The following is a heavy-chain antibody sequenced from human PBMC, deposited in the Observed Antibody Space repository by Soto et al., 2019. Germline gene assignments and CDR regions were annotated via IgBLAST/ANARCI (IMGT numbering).Heavy chain of an antibody. Sequence: ASVKVSCKASGYTFTSYYMHGVRQAPGEGLEWMGIINPSGGSTSYAQKFQGRVTMTRDTSTSTVYMELSSLRSEDTAVYYCARGALRYFDRPFYYGMDVWGQGTTVTVSS. CDR1: GYTFTSYY. D-gene: IGHD3-9*01. CDR2: INPSGGST. V-gene: IGHV1-46*01. J-gene: IGHJ6*02. CDR3: ARGALRYFDRPFYYGMDV.